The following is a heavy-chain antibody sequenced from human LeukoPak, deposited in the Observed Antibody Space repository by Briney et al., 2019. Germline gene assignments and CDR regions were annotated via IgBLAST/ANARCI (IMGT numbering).Heavy chain of an antibody. J-gene: IGHJ5*02. CDR1: GYTFTSYG. CDR2: ISAYNGNT. CDR3: ARTVTTVTTLWFDP. D-gene: IGHD4-17*01. V-gene: IGHV1-18*01. Sequence: ASVKVSCKASGYTFTSYGISWVRQAPGQGLEWMGWISAYNGNTNYAQKLQGRVTMTTDTSTSTAYVELRSLRSDDTAVYYCARTVTTVTTLWFDPWGQGTLVTVSS.